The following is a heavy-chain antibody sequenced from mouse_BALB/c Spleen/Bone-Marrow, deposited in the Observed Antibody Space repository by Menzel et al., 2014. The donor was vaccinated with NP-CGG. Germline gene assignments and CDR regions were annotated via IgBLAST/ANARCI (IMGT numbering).Heavy chain of an antibody. Sequence: DVKLQESGGDLVKPGGSLKLSCAASELTYSSYGMSWVRQTPDKRLGWVATISGGDAYTYYPDSVKGRFTISRDSAKNILYLQMSSLKSEDTAMYYCGRGDGSMDYWGQGTSVTVSS. J-gene: IGHJ4*01. D-gene: IGHD3-3*01. CDR1: ELTYSSYG. V-gene: IGHV5-6*02. CDR2: ISGGDAYT. CDR3: GRGDGSMDY.